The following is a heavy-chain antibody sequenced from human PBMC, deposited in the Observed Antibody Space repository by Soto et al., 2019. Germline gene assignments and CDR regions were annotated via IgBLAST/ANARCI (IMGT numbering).Heavy chain of an antibody. CDR3: ARSQGSSTSLDIYYYYYYGMDV. J-gene: IGHJ6*02. V-gene: IGHV1-69*01. Sequence: QVQLVQSGAEVKKPGSSVKVSCKASGGTFSSYAISWVRQAPGQGLEWMGGIIPISDTTNYAQKFQGRVTIIADESTSTAYMELSSVRSEDTAVYYCARSQGSSTSLDIYYYYYYGMDVWGQGTTVTVSS. D-gene: IGHD2-2*01. CDR1: GGTFSSYA. CDR2: IIPISDTT.